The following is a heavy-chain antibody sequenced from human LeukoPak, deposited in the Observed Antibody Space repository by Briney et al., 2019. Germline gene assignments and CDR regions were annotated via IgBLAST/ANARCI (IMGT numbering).Heavy chain of an antibody. Sequence: PGGSLRLSCAASGFTFSSYRMNWVRRAPGKGLEWVSSISSSSSYIYYADSVKGRFTISRDNAKNSLYLQMNSLRAEDTAVYYCAREGSGVAGHFDYWGQGTPVTVSS. CDR2: ISSSSSYI. J-gene: IGHJ4*02. D-gene: IGHD6-19*01. V-gene: IGHV3-21*01. CDR3: AREGSGVAGHFDY. CDR1: GFTFSSYR.